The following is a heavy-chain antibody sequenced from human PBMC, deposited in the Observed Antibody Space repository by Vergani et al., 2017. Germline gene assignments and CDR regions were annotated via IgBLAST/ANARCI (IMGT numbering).Heavy chain of an antibody. Sequence: VQLVESGGGLVQPGGSLRLSCAASGFTFSSYGMHWVRQAPGKGLEWVAVIWYDGSNKYYADSVKGRFTISRDNSKNTLYLQMNSLRAEDTAVYYCAEGTLIGYDYNDVCGGQGTLVTVSS. CDR3: AEGTLIGYDYNDVC. J-gene: IGHJ4*02. D-gene: IGHD5-24*01. CDR1: GFTFSSYG. V-gene: IGHV3-33*06. CDR2: IWYDGSNK.